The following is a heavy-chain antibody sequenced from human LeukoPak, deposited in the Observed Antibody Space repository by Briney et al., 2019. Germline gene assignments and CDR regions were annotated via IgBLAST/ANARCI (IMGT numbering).Heavy chain of an antibody. J-gene: IGHJ4*02. CDR2: IYSDNT. V-gene: IGHV3-53*01. CDR3: AVGGNPGALDY. Sequence: GGSLRLSCTVSGFTVSSNSMSWVRQAPGKGLEWVSFIYSDNTHYSDSVKGRFTISRDNSKNTLYLQMNSLRAEDTAVYYYAVGGNPGALDYWGQGTLVTVSS. CDR1: GFTVSSNS. D-gene: IGHD4-23*01.